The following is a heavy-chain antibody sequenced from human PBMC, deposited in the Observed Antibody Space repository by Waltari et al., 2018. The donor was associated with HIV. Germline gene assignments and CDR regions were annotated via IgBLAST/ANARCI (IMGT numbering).Heavy chain of an antibody. D-gene: IGHD3-22*01. CDR1: RYTFTVYY. J-gene: IGHJ4*02. CDR3: ARGQNSRHYYDSSGYDSVLDS. V-gene: IGHV1-2*02. CDR2: INPNSGDT. Sequence: QVQLVQSGAEVKKPGASVPVSGTASRYTFTVYYIHWALQAHGQAPEWMGWINPNSGDTLSAKRCQGTVTLTRDTAITTAYMDVNRLTSDDTAIYYCARGQNSRHYYDSSGYDSVLDSCGQGTLVTVSS.